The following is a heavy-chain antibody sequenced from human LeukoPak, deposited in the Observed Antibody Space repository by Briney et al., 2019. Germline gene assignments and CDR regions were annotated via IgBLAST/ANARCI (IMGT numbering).Heavy chain of an antibody. CDR2: INSDGSST. J-gene: IGHJ4*02. CDR1: GFTFSSHW. CDR3: ARSRFVDTPEDY. Sequence: PGGSLRLSCAASGFTFSSHWMHWVRQAPGKGLVWVSRINSDGSSTSYADSVKGRFTISRDNAKNTLYLQMNSLRAEDTAVYYCARSRFVDTPEDYWGQGTLVTVSS. D-gene: IGHD5-18*01. V-gene: IGHV3-74*01.